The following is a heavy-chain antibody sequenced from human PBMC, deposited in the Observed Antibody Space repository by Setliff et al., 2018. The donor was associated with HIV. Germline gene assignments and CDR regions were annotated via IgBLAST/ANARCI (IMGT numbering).Heavy chain of an antibody. CDR2: ISPYNGNT. D-gene: IGHD3-3*01. Sequence: ASVKVSCKAAGYSFHSYGLSWVRLAPGQGLEWMGWISPYNGNTNYAQRFQGRLAMTTDTSTITAYMELRSLRSDDTAVYYCARVRERIGVTGTDDAFDIWGQGTAVTVSS. V-gene: IGHV1-18*01. CDR3: ARVRERIGVTGTDDAFDI. J-gene: IGHJ3*02. CDR1: GYSFHSYG.